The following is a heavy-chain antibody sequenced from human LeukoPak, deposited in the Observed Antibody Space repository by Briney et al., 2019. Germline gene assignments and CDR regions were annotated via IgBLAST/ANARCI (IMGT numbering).Heavy chain of an antibody. CDR1: GFTFSSYG. J-gene: IGHJ4*02. CDR3: AKAVVLWFGGLFNFDY. Sequence: GGSLRLSCAASGFTFSSYGMHWVRQAPGKGLEWVAFIRYDGSNKYYADSVKGRFTISRDNSKNTLYLQMNSLRAEDTAVYYCAKAVVLWFGGLFNFDYWGQGTLVTVSS. CDR2: IRYDGSNK. D-gene: IGHD3-10*01. V-gene: IGHV3-30*02.